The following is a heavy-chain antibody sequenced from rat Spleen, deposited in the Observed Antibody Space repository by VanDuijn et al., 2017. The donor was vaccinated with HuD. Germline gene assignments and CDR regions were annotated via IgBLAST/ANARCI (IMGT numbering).Heavy chain of an antibody. Sequence: QVQLKESGPGLMQPSETLSLTCTVSGFSLTSNGVGWVRQPLGKGLVWMGTIWAGGSTNYNSAVQSRLSIRRDTSKSQVFLKMNSLQPEDTGTYYCARLTIGSWGQGVMVTVSS. V-gene: IGHV2-72*01. CDR1: GFSLTSNG. J-gene: IGHJ2*01. CDR3: ARLTIGS. CDR2: IWAGGST. D-gene: IGHD1-3*01.